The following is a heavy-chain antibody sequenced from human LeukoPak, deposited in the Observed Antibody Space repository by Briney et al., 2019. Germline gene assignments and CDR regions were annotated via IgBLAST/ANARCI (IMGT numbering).Heavy chain of an antibody. D-gene: IGHD3-10*01. J-gene: IGHJ4*02. CDR3: ASSLLWFGEFHIRTFDY. CDR1: GGTFSSYA. CDR2: IIPIFGTA. Sequence: SVKVSCKASGGTFSSYAISWVRQAPGQGLEWMGGIIPIFGTANYAQKFQGRVTITTDESTSTAYMELSSLRSEDTAVYYCASSLLWFGEFHIRTFDYWGQGALVAVSS. V-gene: IGHV1-69*05.